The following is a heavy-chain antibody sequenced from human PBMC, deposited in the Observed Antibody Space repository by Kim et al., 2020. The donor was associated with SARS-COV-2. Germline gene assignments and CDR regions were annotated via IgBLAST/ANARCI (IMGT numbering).Heavy chain of an antibody. Sequence: SVKVSCKASGGTFSSYAISWVRQAPGQGLEWMGGIIPIFGTANYAQKFQGRVTITADESTSTAYMELSSLRSEDTAVYYCARAHPLPDALYSSSWDADAFDIWGQGTMVTVSS. CDR2: IIPIFGTA. V-gene: IGHV1-69*13. CDR1: GGTFSSYA. CDR3: ARAHPLPDALYSSSWDADAFDI. J-gene: IGHJ3*02. D-gene: IGHD6-13*01.